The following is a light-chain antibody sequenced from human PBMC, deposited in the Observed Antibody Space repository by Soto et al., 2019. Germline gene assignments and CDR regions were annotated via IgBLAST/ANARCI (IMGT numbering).Light chain of an antibody. Sequence: QSVLTQPPSVSAAPGQKVTISCSGSSSNIGNNYVSWYQQLPGTAPKLLIYDNNQRPSGIPDRFSGSKSGTSATLGITGLXTGDEADYYCGTWDSSLGAYVFGTGTKVTVL. J-gene: IGLJ1*01. CDR1: SSNIGNNY. CDR2: DNN. V-gene: IGLV1-51*01. CDR3: GTWDSSLGAYV.